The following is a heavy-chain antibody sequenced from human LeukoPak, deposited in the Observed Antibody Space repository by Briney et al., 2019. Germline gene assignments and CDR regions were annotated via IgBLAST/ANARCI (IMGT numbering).Heavy chain of an antibody. V-gene: IGHV5-51*01. Sequence: GESLKISCKASGYRFTTDYIGWVRQMPGKGLEWMGIIYPDDSETNYSPSFQGQVSMSVDKSITTAYLQWSSLKASDTAIYYCATPVGATTADAFDIWGQGTMVTVSS. CDR2: IYPDDSET. D-gene: IGHD1-26*01. CDR3: ATPVGATTADAFDI. CDR1: GYRFTTDY. J-gene: IGHJ3*02.